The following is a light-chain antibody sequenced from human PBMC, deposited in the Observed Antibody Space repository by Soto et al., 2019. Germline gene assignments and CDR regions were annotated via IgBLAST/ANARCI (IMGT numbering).Light chain of an antibody. J-gene: IGLJ3*02. V-gene: IGLV2-8*01. CDR1: SSDVGAYNY. Sequence: QSVLTQPPSASGSSGQSVTISCTGTSSDVGAYNYVSWYQQHPGKAPKLMIYDVSKRPSGVPYRFSGSKSGNAASLTVSGLQGEDEADYYCSSYAGSSWVFGGGTKVTVL. CDR2: DVS. CDR3: SSYAGSSWV.